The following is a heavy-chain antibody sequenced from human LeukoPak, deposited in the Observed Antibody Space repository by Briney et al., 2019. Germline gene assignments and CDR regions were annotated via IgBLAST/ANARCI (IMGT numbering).Heavy chain of an antibody. D-gene: IGHD3-22*01. CDR2: ISWNSGSI. CDR1: GFTFDDYA. Sequence: GGSLRLSCAASGFTFDDYAMHWVRQAPGKGLEWVSGISWNSGSIGYADSVKGRFTISRDNAKNSLYLQMNSLRAEDMALYYCAKDIGRYYHDSSGYYDYWGQGTLVTVSS. J-gene: IGHJ4*02. CDR3: AKDIGRYYHDSSGYYDY. V-gene: IGHV3-9*03.